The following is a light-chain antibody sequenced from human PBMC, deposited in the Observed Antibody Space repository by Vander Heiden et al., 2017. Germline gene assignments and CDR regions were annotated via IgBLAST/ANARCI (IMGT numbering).Light chain of an antibody. CDR3: QQSHSIPWT. CDR2: GAS. Sequence: DIQMTQSPTSLSASVGDRVTLTWRASQTISTYLNWYQRKPGKAPKLLIYGASTLHTGVPSRFSGSGSGTDFTLTINTLQPEDFATYYCQQSHSIPWTFGLGTKVEIK. J-gene: IGKJ1*01. CDR1: QTISTY. V-gene: IGKV1-39*01.